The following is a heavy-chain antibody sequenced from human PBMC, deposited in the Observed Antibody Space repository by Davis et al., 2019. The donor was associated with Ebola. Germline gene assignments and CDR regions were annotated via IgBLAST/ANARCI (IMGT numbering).Heavy chain of an antibody. J-gene: IGHJ6*02. CDR2: ISYDGSNK. Sequence: GGSLRLSCAASGFTFSSYGMHWVRQAPGKGLEWVAVISYDGSNKYYADSVKGRFTIPRDNSKNTLYLQMNSLRAEDTAVYYCATDRIAAAGSVISLYYYYGMDVWGQGTTVTVSS. CDR3: ATDRIAAAGSVISLYYYYGMDV. V-gene: IGHV3-30*03. D-gene: IGHD6-13*01. CDR1: GFTFSSYG.